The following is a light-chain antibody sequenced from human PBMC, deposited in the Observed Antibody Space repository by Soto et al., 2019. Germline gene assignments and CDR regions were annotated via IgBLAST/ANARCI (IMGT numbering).Light chain of an antibody. CDR3: QSYDSSLSGSNV. CDR1: SSNIGAGHD. CDR2: GNS. Sequence: QAVVTQPPSVSEAPGQSVTISCTGSSSNIGAGHDVHWYQQFPGTAPKVLIYGNSNRPSGVPDRFSGSKSGTSASLAITGLQAEDEADYFCQSYDSSLSGSNVFGTGTKLTVL. J-gene: IGLJ1*01. V-gene: IGLV1-40*01.